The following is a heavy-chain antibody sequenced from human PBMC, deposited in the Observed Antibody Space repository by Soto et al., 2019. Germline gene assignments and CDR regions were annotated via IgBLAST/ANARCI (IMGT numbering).Heavy chain of an antibody. CDR3: VRGRSGQIVVFY. Sequence: ASVKVSCKASGYTFTGHYIHWVRQAPEQGPEWMGEIGPESGATRYAQKFQGRVTMTRETSITTVYMELKNLSPDDTAVYYCVRGRSGQIVVFYWGQGTPVTVSS. J-gene: IGHJ4*02. CDR2: IGPESGAT. V-gene: IGHV1-2*02. D-gene: IGHD1-26*01. CDR1: GYTFTGHY.